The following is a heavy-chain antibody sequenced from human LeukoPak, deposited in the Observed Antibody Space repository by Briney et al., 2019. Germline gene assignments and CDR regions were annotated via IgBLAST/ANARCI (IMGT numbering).Heavy chain of an antibody. J-gene: IGHJ2*01. D-gene: IGHD3-22*01. CDR2: IIPIFGAA. CDR3: ARAGYYYDSSGYYYYWYFDL. V-gene: IGHV1-69*05. CDR1: GGTFSSYA. Sequence: SVKLSCKASGGTFSSYAISWVRQAPGQGLEWMGGIIPIFGAANYAQKFQGRVTITTDESTSTAYMELSSLRSEDTAVYYCARAGYYYDSSGYYYYWYFDLWGRGTLVTVSS.